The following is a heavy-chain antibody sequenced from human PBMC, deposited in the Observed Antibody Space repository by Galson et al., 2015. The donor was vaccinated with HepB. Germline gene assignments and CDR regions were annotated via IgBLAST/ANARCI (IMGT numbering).Heavy chain of an antibody. CDR2: ISGSGGST. V-gene: IGHV3-23*01. CDR3: AKAGDYYGSGSYQN. J-gene: IGHJ4*02. D-gene: IGHD3-10*01. CDR1: GFTFSSYA. Sequence: SLRLSCAASGFTFSSYAMSWVRQAPGKGLEWVSAISGSGGSTYYADSVKGRFTISRDNSKNTLYLQMNSLRAEDTAVYYCAKAGDYYGSGSYQNWGQGTLVTVSS.